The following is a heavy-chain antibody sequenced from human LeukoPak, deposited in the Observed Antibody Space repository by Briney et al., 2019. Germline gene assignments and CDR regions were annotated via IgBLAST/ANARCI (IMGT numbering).Heavy chain of an antibody. CDR2: IIPIFGTA. CDR1: GGTFSSYA. CDR3: ARGGPFPSGSSSREYYLDY. J-gene: IGHJ4*02. Sequence: SVKVSCKASGGTFSSYAISWVRQAPGQGLEWMGGIIPIFGTANYAQKFQGRVTITTDESTSTAYMELSSLRSEDTAVYYCARGGPFPSGSSSREYYLDYWGQGTLVTVSS. D-gene: IGHD6-6*01. V-gene: IGHV1-69*05.